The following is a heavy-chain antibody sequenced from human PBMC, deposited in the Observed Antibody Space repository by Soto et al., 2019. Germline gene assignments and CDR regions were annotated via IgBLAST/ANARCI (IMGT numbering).Heavy chain of an antibody. V-gene: IGHV4-38-2*01. CDR1: GFPISRGDY. CDR2: IYHSGST. J-gene: IGHJ5*02. CDR3: ARVRSGSPYEVDP. Sequence: SETLSLTSAVDGFPISRGDYWGWVRQPPGKGLEWFGSIYHSGSTSYNPSLNSRVAISGDTSKIQFSLELSSVPAADTAVDYCARVRSGSPYEVDPWGQGTRGTVAS. D-gene: IGHD3-22*01.